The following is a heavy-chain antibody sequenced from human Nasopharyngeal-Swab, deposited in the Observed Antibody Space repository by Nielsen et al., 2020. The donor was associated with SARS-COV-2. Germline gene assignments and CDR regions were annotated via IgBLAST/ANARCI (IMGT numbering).Heavy chain of an antibody. CDR2: IYSGGSST. V-gene: IGHV3-23*03. D-gene: IGHD2-15*01. CDR1: GFTCSNYA. Sequence: GESLKISCAASGFTCSNYAMSWVRQAPGKGLEWVSVIYSGGSSTYYADSVKGRFTISRDNSKNTLYLQMNSLRAEDTAVYYCARIGFPGWDYWGQGTLVTVSS. J-gene: IGHJ4*02. CDR3: ARIGFPGWDY.